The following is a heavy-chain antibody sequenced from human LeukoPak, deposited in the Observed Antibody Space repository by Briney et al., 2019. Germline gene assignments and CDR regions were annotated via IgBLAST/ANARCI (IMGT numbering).Heavy chain of an antibody. J-gene: IGHJ4*02. V-gene: IGHV1-69*04. CDR2: IIPIFGIA. CDR3: ARSEGGEEQLWFSFDY. CDR1: GGTFSSYA. Sequence: SVKVSCKASGGTFSSYAISWVRQAPGQELEWMERIIPIFGIANYAQKFQGRVTITADKSTSTAYMELSSLRSEDTAVYYCARSEGGEEQLWFSFDYWGQGTLVTVSS. D-gene: IGHD5-18*01.